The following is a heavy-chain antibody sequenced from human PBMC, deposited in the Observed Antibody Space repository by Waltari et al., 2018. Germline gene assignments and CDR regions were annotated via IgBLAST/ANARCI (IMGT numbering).Heavy chain of an antibody. Sequence: EVQLVESGGGLVQPGGSLRLSCVASGFIFSTYWMDWVRQAPGKGLVWVSRINSDGSSTTYADSVKGQFTISRDNSKKTLYLQMNSLRAEDTAVYYCAKDLGWFGELLFYGMDVWGQGTTVTVSS. J-gene: IGHJ6*02. CDR2: INSDGSST. V-gene: IGHV3-74*01. D-gene: IGHD3-10*01. CDR3: AKDLGWFGELLFYGMDV. CDR1: GFIFSTYW.